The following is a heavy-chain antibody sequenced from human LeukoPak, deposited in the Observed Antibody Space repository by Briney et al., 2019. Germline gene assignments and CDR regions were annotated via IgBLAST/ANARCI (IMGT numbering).Heavy chain of an antibody. Sequence: ASVKVSCKASGYTFTSYGISWVRQATGQGLEGMGWISAYNGNTNYAQKLQGRVTMTTDTSTSTAYMELRSLRSDDTAVYYCAIPDYYDSSGYYYGLGYWGQGTLVTVSS. CDR2: ISAYNGNT. J-gene: IGHJ4*02. CDR3: AIPDYYDSSGYYYGLGY. D-gene: IGHD3-22*01. CDR1: GYTFTSYG. V-gene: IGHV1-18*01.